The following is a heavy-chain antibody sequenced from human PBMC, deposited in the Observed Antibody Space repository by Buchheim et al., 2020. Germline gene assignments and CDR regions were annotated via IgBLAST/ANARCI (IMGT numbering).Heavy chain of an antibody. CDR2: ISYDGSNK. D-gene: IGHD6-13*01. CDR3: ARGIAAAGKGPFDY. V-gene: IGHV3-30-3*01. J-gene: IGHJ4*02. CDR1: RFTFGSYA. Sequence: QVHLVESGGGVVQPGTSLRLSCTASRFTFGSYAMHWVRQAPGKGLEWVAVISYDGSNKYNADSVKGRFSISRENSKNTLYLQMNSLRAEDSGVYYCARGIAAAGKGPFDYWGQGTL.